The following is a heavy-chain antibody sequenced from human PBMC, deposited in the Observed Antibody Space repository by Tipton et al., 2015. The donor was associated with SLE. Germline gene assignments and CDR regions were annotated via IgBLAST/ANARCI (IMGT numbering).Heavy chain of an antibody. CDR1: GFTFSSYG. V-gene: IGHV3-33*01. CDR2: IWYDGSNK. CDR3: AREWELEGDAFDI. D-gene: IGHD1-26*01. Sequence: SLRLSCAASGFTFSSYGMHWVRQAPGKGLEWVAVIWYDGSNKYYAASVKGRFTISRDNSKNTLYLQMNSLRAEDTAVYYCAREWELEGDAFDIWGQGTMVTVSS. J-gene: IGHJ3*02.